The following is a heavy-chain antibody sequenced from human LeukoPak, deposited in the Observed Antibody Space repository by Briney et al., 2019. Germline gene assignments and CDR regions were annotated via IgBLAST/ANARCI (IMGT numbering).Heavy chain of an antibody. CDR2: IYHSGST. Sequence: PSETLSLTCTVSGYSISSGYYWGWIRQPPGKGLEWIGSIYHSGSTYYNPSLKSRVTISVDTSKNQFSLKLSSVTAADTAVYYCASHQWLDSIDYWGQGTLVTVSS. J-gene: IGHJ4*02. CDR1: GYSISSGYY. D-gene: IGHD6-19*01. V-gene: IGHV4-38-2*02. CDR3: ASHQWLDSIDY.